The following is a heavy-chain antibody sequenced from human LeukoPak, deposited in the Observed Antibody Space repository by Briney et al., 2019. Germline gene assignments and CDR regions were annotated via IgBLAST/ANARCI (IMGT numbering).Heavy chain of an antibody. CDR1: GFTFSSYA. D-gene: IGHD1-26*01. CDR2: ISYDGSNK. CDR3: AREGPGTNWFDP. J-gene: IGHJ5*02. Sequence: GGSLRLSCAASGFTFSSYAMHRVRQAPGKGLEWVAVISYDGSNKYYADSVKGRFTISRDNSKNTLYLQMNSLRAEDTAVYYCAREGPGTNWFDPWGQGTLVTVSS. V-gene: IGHV3-30-3*01.